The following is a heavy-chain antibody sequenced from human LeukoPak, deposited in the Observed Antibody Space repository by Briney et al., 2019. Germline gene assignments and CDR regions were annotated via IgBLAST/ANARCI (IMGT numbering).Heavy chain of an antibody. V-gene: IGHV4-34*01. Sequence: SETLSLTCAVYGGSFSGYYWSWIRQPPGKGLEWIGEINHSGSTNYNPSLKSRVTISVDTSKNQFSLKLSSVTAADTAVYYCAREQYLAYDVFGFWGQGTMVTVSS. CDR1: GGSFSGYY. CDR3: AREQYLAYDVFGF. CDR2: INHSGST. J-gene: IGHJ3*01. D-gene: IGHD6-13*01.